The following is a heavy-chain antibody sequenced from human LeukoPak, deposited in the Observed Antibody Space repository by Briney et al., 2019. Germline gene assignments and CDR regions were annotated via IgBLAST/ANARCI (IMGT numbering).Heavy chain of an antibody. CDR1: GYTFTSYA. D-gene: IGHD4-17*01. CDR3: ARDSSDYGDYHNWFDP. CDR2: INAGNGNT. V-gene: IGHV1-3*03. Sequence: APVKVSCKASGYTFTSYAMHWVRQAPGQRLEWMGWINAGNGNTKYSQEFQGRVTFTRDTSASTAYMELSSLRSEDMAVYYCARDSSDYGDYHNWFDPWGQGTLVTVSS. J-gene: IGHJ5*02.